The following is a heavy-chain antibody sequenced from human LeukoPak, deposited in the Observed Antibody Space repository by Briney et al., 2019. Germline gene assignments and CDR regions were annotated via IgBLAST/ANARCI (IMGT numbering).Heavy chain of an antibody. CDR2: IIPIFSTA. CDR3: ARLGLLWFGEYYYGMDV. CDR1: GSTFSSYA. J-gene: IGHJ6*01. Sequence: SSVKLSCKASGSTFSSYAISWVRQAPGQGLEGMGVIIPIFSTANSAHEYQGRVTITADKSKSTAYMEQRNLRSEDTAVYYCARLGLLWFGEYYYGMDVWGKGTTVTVSS. V-gene: IGHV1-69*06. D-gene: IGHD3-10*01.